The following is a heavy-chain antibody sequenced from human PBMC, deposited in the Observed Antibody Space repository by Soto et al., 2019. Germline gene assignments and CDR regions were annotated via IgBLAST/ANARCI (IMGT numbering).Heavy chain of an antibody. D-gene: IGHD1-26*01. V-gene: IGHV1-46*01. J-gene: IGHJ4*02. Sequence: QVQLVQSGAEMTQPGASVKLSCQASGYIFIHCFMHWVRQAPGQGLEWMGGINPSSGTTTYAQKFQGRVTVTRDTSTSTVYMELSSLGSGYTAMYYCARSLGETTSLFDYWGQGSLVTVSA. CDR3: ARSLGETTSLFDY. CDR2: INPSSGTT. CDR1: GYIFIHCF.